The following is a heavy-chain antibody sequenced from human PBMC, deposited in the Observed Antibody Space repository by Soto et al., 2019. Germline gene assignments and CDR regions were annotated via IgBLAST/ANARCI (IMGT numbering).Heavy chain of an antibody. CDR2: INPSGGST. J-gene: IGHJ1*01. Sequence: ASVKVSCKASGYTFTSYYMHWVRQAPGQGLEWMGIINPSGGSTSYAQKFQGRVTMTRDTSTSTVYMELSSLRSEDTAVYYCARGGVVAVAGTIPLLEYFQHWGQGTLVTVSS. CDR3: ARGGVVAVAGTIPLLEYFQH. CDR1: GYTFTSYY. D-gene: IGHD6-19*01. V-gene: IGHV1-46*03.